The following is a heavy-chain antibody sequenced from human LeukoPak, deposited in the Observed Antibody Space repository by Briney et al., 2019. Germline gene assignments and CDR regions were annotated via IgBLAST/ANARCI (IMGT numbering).Heavy chain of an antibody. CDR3: ASDSSSWTLDAFDI. J-gene: IGHJ3*02. D-gene: IGHD6-13*01. Sequence: SVKVSCKASGGTFSSYAISWVRQAPGRGLEWMGGIIPIFGTANYAQKFQGRVTITTDESTSTAYMELSSLRSEDTAVYYCASDSSSWTLDAFDIWGQGTMVTVSS. V-gene: IGHV1-69*05. CDR1: GGTFSSYA. CDR2: IIPIFGTA.